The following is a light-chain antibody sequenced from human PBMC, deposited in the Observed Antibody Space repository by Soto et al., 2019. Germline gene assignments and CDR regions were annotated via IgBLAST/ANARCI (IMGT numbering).Light chain of an antibody. CDR2: KAS. V-gene: IGKV1-5*03. CDR1: QNINSW. Sequence: DLQMTQSPSTLSASVGDRVIITCRASQNINSWLAWYQQKPGTAPKLLISKASTLESGVPSRFSGSGSGIEFTLTISSLQPDDFATYYCQQYESYSTFGQGTKVEIK. J-gene: IGKJ1*01. CDR3: QQYESYST.